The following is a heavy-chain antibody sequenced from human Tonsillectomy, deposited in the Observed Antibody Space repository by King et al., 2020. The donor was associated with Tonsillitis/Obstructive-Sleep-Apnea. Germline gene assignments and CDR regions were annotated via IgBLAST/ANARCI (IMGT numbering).Heavy chain of an antibody. V-gene: IGHV3-7*04. CDR3: ARDTYYDFWSGYTYYYYYMDV. J-gene: IGHJ6*03. CDR1: GFTFSSYW. Sequence: VQLVESGGGLVQPGGSLRLSCAASGFTFSSYWMSWVRQAPGKGLEWVANIKQDGSEKYYVDSVKGRFTISRDNAKNSLYLQMNSRRAEDTAVYSCARDTYYDFWSGYTYYYYYMDVWGKGTTVTVSS. CDR2: IKQDGSEK. D-gene: IGHD3-3*01.